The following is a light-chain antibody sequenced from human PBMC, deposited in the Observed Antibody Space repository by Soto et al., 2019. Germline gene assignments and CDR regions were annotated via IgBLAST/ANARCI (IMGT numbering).Light chain of an antibody. Sequence: IQMTQSPSTLSGSVGDRVTITCRASQTISSWLAWYQQKPGKAPKLLIYKASTLKSGVPSRFSGTGSGTEFTLTISGLQPDDFATYYCQQYDDYSPWTFGQGTKVDIK. CDR3: QQYDDYSPWT. CDR1: QTISSW. CDR2: KAS. J-gene: IGKJ1*01. V-gene: IGKV1-5*03.